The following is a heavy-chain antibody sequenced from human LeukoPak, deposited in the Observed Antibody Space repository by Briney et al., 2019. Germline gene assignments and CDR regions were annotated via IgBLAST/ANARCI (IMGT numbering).Heavy chain of an antibody. CDR1: GFTFSSYG. Sequence: GGSLRLSCAASGFTFSSYGMHWVRQAPSKGLEWVAVIPYDGSNKYYADSVKGRFTISRDNSKHTLYLQMNSLRAEDTAVYYCAKDGDYGDLNFDYWGQGTLVTVSS. V-gene: IGHV3-30*18. J-gene: IGHJ4*02. D-gene: IGHD4-17*01. CDR3: AKDGDYGDLNFDY. CDR2: IPYDGSNK.